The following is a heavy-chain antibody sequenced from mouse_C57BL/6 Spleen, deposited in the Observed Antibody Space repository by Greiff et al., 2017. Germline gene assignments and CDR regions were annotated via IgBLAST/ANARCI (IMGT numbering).Heavy chain of an antibody. Sequence: QVQLKQSGPELVKPGASVKISCKASGYAFSSSWMNWVKQRPGKGLEWIGRIYPGDGDTNYNGKFKGKATLTADKSSSTAYMQLSSLTSEDSAVYFCANTWGTGTNWYFDVWGTGTTVTVSS. D-gene: IGHD4-1*01. V-gene: IGHV1-82*01. J-gene: IGHJ1*03. CDR3: ANTWGTGTNWYFDV. CDR2: IYPGDGDT. CDR1: GYAFSSSW.